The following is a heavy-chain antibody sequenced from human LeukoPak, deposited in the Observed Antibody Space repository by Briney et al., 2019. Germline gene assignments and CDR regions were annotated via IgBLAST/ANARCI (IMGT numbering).Heavy chain of an antibody. Sequence: ASLKVSCKASGYSFTSYYMHWVRQAPGQGLEWMGIINPSGGSTSYAQKFQGRVTMTRDTSTSTVYMELSSLRSEDTAVYYCARGPGGYFDPDYWGQGTLVTVSS. CDR3: ARGPGGYFDPDY. V-gene: IGHV1-46*01. CDR2: INPSGGST. J-gene: IGHJ4*02. CDR1: GYSFTSYY. D-gene: IGHD3-9*01.